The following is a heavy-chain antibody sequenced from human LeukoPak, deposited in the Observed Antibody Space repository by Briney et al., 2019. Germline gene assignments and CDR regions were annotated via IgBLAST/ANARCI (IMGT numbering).Heavy chain of an antibody. Sequence: PRGSLRLSCAASGFTFSTYSMSWVRQAPGKGLEWVSAIRGGGENTYYADSVKGRFTISRDNSKDTLSLQMNSLRAEDTAIYYCAKISWDGRGTFYWGQGTLVTVSS. CDR1: GFTFSTYS. D-gene: IGHD2-15*01. CDR2: IRGGGENT. CDR3: AKISWDGRGTFY. V-gene: IGHV3-23*01. J-gene: IGHJ4*02.